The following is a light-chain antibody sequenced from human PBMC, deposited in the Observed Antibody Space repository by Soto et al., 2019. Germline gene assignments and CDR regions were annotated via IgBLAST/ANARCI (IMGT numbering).Light chain of an antibody. Sequence: QSVLAQSPSVSAAPGQRVTISCSGSSSNIPYQFVSWYKQFPGMAPTLLIYDNSRRPSGVPDRFSATKSGPSATLDIAGLQTADEAVYYCASWDSDLDGFVFGPGPKLTVL. CDR1: SSNIPYQF. V-gene: IGLV1-51*01. J-gene: IGLJ1*01. CDR3: ASWDSDLDGFV. CDR2: DNS.